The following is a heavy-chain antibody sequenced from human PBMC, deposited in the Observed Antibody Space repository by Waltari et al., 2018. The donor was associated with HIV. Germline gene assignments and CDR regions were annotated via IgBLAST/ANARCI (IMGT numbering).Heavy chain of an antibody. CDR1: GFTFSTYN. V-gene: IGHV3-21*03. J-gene: IGHJ4*02. CDR3: AGGGYDYAWGTYRPFDY. D-gene: IGHD3-16*02. Sequence: EVQLVESGGGLVKPGGYLRLSCAASGFTFSTYNMNWVRQAQGKGVEWVSSISSVCIYIYYPDSFKGRFTISRDNAKNSLYLQMNSLRAEDTAVYYCAGGGYDYAWGTYRPFDYWGQGTLVTVSS. CDR2: ISSVCIYI.